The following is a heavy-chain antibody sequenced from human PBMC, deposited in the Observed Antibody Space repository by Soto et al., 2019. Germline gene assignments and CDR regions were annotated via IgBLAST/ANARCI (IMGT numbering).Heavy chain of an antibody. D-gene: IGHD6-19*01. CDR2: ISAYNGNT. J-gene: IGHJ4*02. V-gene: IGHV1-18*01. CDR1: GYTFTNYG. Sequence: ASVKVSCKASGYTFTNYGITWVRQAPGQGLEWMGWISAYNGNTNYAQSLQGRVTLTTDTSTSTAYMELRSLRSDDTAVYYCARKGTGWPLDYWGQGTLVTVSS. CDR3: ARKGTGWPLDY.